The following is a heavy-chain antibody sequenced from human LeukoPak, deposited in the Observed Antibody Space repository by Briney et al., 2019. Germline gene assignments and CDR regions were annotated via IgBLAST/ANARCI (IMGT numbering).Heavy chain of an antibody. CDR1: GFSLSTSGVG. J-gene: IGHJ5*02. CDR2: IYWNDDK. V-gene: IGHV2-5*01. Sequence: SGPTLVNPTQTLTLICTFSGFSLSTSGVGVGWIRQPPGKALEWLALIYWNDDKRYSPSLKSRLTITKDTSKNQVVLTMTNMDPVDTATYYCAHSPPSGSSNWFDPWGQGTLVTVSS. D-gene: IGHD1-26*01. CDR3: AHSPPSGSSNWFDP.